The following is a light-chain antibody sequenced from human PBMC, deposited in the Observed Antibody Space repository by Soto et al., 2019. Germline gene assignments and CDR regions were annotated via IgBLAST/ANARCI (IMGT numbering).Light chain of an antibody. V-gene: IGKV3-20*01. J-gene: IGKJ4*01. CDR2: GAS. CDR3: QQYGSSPA. Sequence: EIVLTQSPGTLSLSPGERATLSCRASQSVSSSYLAWYQQTREEAPRLLIYGASSMATGIPDRFSGSGSGTDFTLTISRLEPEDFAVYYCQQYGSSPAFGGGTKVEIK. CDR1: QSVSSSY.